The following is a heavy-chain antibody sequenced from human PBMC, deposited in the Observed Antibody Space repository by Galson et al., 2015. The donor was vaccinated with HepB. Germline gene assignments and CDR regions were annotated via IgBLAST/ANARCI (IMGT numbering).Heavy chain of an antibody. J-gene: IGHJ4*02. CDR1: GGTVSTFA. CDR2: IIPMFGSP. D-gene: IGHD3-22*01. V-gene: IGHV1-69*13. Sequence: SVKVSCKASGGTVSTFAISWVRQAPGHGFEWMGGIIPMFGSPNYAQKFQDRVTITADESTSTIYMELSSLRFEDTAVYYCARRGLGYYDSSANSPDSWGQGTPVTVSS. CDR3: ARRGLGYYDSSANSPDS.